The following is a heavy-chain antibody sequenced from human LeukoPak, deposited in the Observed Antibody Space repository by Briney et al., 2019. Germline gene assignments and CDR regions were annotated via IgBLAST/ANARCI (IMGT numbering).Heavy chain of an antibody. CDR1: GFSFTTYW. D-gene: IGHD3-22*01. Sequence: GGSLRLSCAAAGFSFTTYWMKWVRQTPGTGLEWVANIRQDGSETSCADSVKGRFTISRDNAKNSLYLQMNSLRAEDTAVYYCARTFYDSSGHINDDACDIWGQGPMVSVSS. CDR2: IRQDGSET. J-gene: IGHJ3*02. V-gene: IGHV3-7*04. CDR3: ARTFYDSSGHINDDACDI.